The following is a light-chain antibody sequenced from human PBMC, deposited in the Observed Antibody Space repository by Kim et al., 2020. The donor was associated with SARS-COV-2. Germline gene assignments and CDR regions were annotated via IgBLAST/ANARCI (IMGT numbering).Light chain of an antibody. Sequence: IVMTQSPDSLAVSLGERATINCKSSQSVLFSSNNKNYLAWYQQKPGQPPKLLIYWASTRESGVPDRFSGSGSGTDFTLTIRRLQAEDVAVYHCQQYYSTPQTFGQGTRLEIK. CDR3: QQYYSTPQT. J-gene: IGKJ5*01. V-gene: IGKV4-1*01. CDR1: QSVLFSSNNKNY. CDR2: WAS.